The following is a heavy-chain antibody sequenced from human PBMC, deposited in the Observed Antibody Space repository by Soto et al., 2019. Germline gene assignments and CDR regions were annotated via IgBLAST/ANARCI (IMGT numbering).Heavy chain of an antibody. CDR2: ISGSGGST. D-gene: IGHD5-18*01. CDR3: AKDIKGRTGAARGAYYYYYGMEV. V-gene: IGHV3-23*01. Sequence: VSLRLSCAASGFTFSSYAMSWVRQAPGKGLEWVSAISGSGGSTYYADSVKGRFTISRDNSKNTLYLQMNSLRAEDTAVYYCAKDIKGRTGAARGAYYYYYGMEVWGQGTKVTVS. CDR1: GFTFSSYA. J-gene: IGHJ6*02.